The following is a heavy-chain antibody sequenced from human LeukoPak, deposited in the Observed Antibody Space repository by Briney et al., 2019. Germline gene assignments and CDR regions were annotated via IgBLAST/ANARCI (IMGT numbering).Heavy chain of an antibody. J-gene: IGHJ5*02. Sequence: SQTLSLTCTVSGGSISSGSYYWSWIRQPAGKGLEWIGRIYTSGSTNYNPSLKSRVTISVDTSKNQFSLKLSSVTAADTAVYYCAREGCSSTSCYRINWFDPWGQGTLVTVSP. V-gene: IGHV4-61*02. CDR3: AREGCSSTSCYRINWFDP. D-gene: IGHD2-2*01. CDR1: GGSISSGSYY. CDR2: IYTSGST.